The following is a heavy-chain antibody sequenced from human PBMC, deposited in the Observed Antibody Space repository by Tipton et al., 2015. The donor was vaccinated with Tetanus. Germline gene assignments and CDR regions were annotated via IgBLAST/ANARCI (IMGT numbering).Heavy chain of an antibody. J-gene: IGHJ5*02. Sequence: SLRLSCAASGFTFSSYAMHWVRQAPGKGLGWVAVISYDGSNKYYADSVKGRFTISRDNSKNTLYLQMNSLRAEDTAVYYCARDPGVDIVATIGFDPWGQGTLVTVSS. V-gene: IGHV3-30-3*01. CDR2: ISYDGSNK. CDR1: GFTFSSYA. D-gene: IGHD5-12*01. CDR3: ARDPGVDIVATIGFDP.